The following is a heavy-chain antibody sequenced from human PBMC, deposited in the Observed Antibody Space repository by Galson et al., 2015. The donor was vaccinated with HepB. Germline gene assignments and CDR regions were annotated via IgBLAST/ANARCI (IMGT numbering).Heavy chain of an antibody. J-gene: IGHJ6*02. CDR3: AKVLPLSTSRRYYYYGMDV. CDR1: GFTFSSYG. Sequence: SLRLSCAASGFTFSSYGMHWVRQAPGKGLEWVAVTSYDGSNKYYADSVKGRFTISRDNSKNTLYLQMNSLRAEDTAVYYCAKVLPLSTSRRYYYYGMDVWGQGTTVTVSS. V-gene: IGHV3-30*18. CDR2: TSYDGSNK. D-gene: IGHD2-2*01.